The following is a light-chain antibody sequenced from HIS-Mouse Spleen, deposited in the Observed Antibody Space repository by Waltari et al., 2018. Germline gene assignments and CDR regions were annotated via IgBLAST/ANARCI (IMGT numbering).Light chain of an antibody. CDR2: DNN. CDR3: GTWDSSLSANWV. V-gene: IGLV1-51*01. J-gene: IGLJ3*02. CDR1: SSNIGNTY. Sequence: QSVLTQPPSVSAAPGQKVTIPCTGISSNIGNTYVTWYQQLPGTAPKLLIYDNNKRPSGIPDRFSGSKSGTSATLGITGLQTGDEADYYCGTWDSSLSANWVFGGGTKLTVL.